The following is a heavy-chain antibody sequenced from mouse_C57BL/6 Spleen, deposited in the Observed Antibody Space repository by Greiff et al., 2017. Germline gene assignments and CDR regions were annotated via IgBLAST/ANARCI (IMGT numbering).Heavy chain of an antibody. D-gene: IGHD1-1*01. J-gene: IGHJ4*01. CDR2: IYPGDGDT. Sequence: VQLQQSGAELVKPGASVKISCKASGYAFSSYWMNWVKQRPGKGLEWLGQIYPGDGDTNYNGKFKGKATLTADKSSSTAYMQLSSLTSEDSAVYFCARAGAVVASRAMDYWGQGTSVTVSS. CDR1: GYAFSSYW. V-gene: IGHV1-80*01. CDR3: ARAGAVVASRAMDY.